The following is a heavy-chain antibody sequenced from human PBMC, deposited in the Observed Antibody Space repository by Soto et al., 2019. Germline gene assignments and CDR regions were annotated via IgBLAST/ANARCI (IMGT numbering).Heavy chain of an antibody. CDR1: GGSFNSYT. CDR3: AREGLAETTVPFDY. CDR2: IIPIFGTP. V-gene: IGHV1-69*06. D-gene: IGHD4-17*01. Sequence: QVQLVQSGAEVKKPGSSVKVSCKASGGSFNSYTISWVRQAPGQVLEWMGGIIPIFGTPNYAQRFQGRVTITADKSASTVYMEMSSLRSEDTAIYFCAREGLAETTVPFDYWGQGTLVTVSS. J-gene: IGHJ4*02.